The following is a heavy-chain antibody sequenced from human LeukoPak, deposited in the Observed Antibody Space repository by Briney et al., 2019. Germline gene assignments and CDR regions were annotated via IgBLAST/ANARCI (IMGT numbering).Heavy chain of an antibody. CDR3: ARQRCSGNMCYRVDQLYYMDV. Sequence: SETLSLTCTVSGDCINDHYWSWLPQPPGQGLEWIGYIYSSVSTNYNPSHKSRVTISIDTSKDQFSLKLSSVPAADTGVYYCARQRCSGNMCYRVDQLYYMDVWGEGTTVTVSS. CDR1: GDCINDHY. CDR2: IYSSVST. V-gene: IGHV4-4*09. D-gene: IGHD2-15*01. J-gene: IGHJ6*03.